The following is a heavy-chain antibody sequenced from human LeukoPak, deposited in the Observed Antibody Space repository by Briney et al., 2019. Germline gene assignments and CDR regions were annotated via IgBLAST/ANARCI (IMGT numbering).Heavy chain of an antibody. J-gene: IGHJ4*02. D-gene: IGHD3-10*01. CDR3: ARDTGYYGSGGFDY. CDR1: GGSISSSY. CDR2: IYTSEST. V-gene: IGHV4-4*07. Sequence: SVTLSLTSTVSGGSISSSYWSWVRQPAGKGLEWVGRIYTSESTTYTPSLKSRVTISLDTSKNQFSLKLSSVTAADTAVYYCARDTGYYGSGGFDYWGQGTLVTVSS.